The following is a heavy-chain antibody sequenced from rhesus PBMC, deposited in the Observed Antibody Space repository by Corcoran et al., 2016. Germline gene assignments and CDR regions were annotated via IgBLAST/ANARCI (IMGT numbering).Heavy chain of an antibody. Sequence: QVQLQESGPGVVKPSETLSLTCAVSGGSISDSYRWSWLRQPPGKGLEWIGYIYGSSTSTNYNPSRKSRVTISKDTSKNQFSLKLSSVTTADTAVYYCARGSSDWSVDYWGQGVLVTVSS. CDR3: ARGSSDWSVDY. D-gene: IGHD6S26*01. CDR2: IYGSSTST. CDR1: GGSISDSYR. J-gene: IGHJ4*01. V-gene: IGHV4S10*01.